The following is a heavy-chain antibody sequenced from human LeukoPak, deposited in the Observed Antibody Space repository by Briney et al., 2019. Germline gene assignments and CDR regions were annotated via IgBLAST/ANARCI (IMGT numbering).Heavy chain of an antibody. J-gene: IGHJ6*03. CDR2: IYYGGST. D-gene: IGHD6-13*01. V-gene: IGHV4-39*07. CDR3: ARTTEAHSWRTRYYDYYMDV. Sequence: PSETLSLTCAVSGGSINSSSYYWGWIRQPPGKGLEWIGSIYYGGSTYCNPSLKSRVTISVDTSKNQFSLKLSSVTAADTAVYYCARTTEAHSWRTRYYDYYMDVWGKGTTVTVSS. CDR1: GGSINSSSYY.